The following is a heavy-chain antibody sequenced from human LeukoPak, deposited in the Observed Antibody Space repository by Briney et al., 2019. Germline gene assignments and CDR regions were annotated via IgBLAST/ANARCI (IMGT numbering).Heavy chain of an antibody. CDR2: ISYDGSNK. J-gene: IGHJ4*02. CDR3: AKVDIVATILTGYYFDY. CDR1: GFTFSNYA. V-gene: IGHV3-30*18. D-gene: IGHD5-12*01. Sequence: GGSLRLSCAASGFTFSNYAMNWVRQAPGKGLEWVAVISYDGSNKYYADSVKGRFTISRDNSKNTLYLQMNSLRAEDTAVYYCAKVDIVATILTGYYFDYWGQGTLVTVSS.